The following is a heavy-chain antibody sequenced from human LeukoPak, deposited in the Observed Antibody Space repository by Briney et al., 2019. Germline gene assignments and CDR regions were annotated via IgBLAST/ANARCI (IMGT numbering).Heavy chain of an antibody. D-gene: IGHD2-15*01. CDR2: ISGGGVST. J-gene: IGHJ4*02. Sequence: GGSLRLSCAASEFTFSSYAMTWIRQAPGKGLEWVSSISGGGVSTYYADSVKGRFSISRDNSKNTLYLQMNSLRAEDTAVYYCAKDRVVVVAATSLLENWGQGSLITVSS. CDR1: EFTFSSYA. V-gene: IGHV3-23*01. CDR3: AKDRVVVVAATSLLEN.